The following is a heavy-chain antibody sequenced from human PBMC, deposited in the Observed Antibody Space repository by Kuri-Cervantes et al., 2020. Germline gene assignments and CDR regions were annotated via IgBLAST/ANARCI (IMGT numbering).Heavy chain of an antibody. CDR2: ISSSGSTI. D-gene: IGHD6-13*01. J-gene: IGHJ6*02. CDR3: ARASGYSSSWPSKYYYYYGMDV. CDR1: GFTFSDYY. Sequence: GESLKISCAASGFTFSDYYMSWIRQAPGKGLEWVSYISSSGSTIYYADSVKGRFTISRDNAKNSLYLQMNSLRAEDTAVYYCARASGYSSSWPSKYYYYYGMDVWGQGTTVTVSS. V-gene: IGHV3-11*04.